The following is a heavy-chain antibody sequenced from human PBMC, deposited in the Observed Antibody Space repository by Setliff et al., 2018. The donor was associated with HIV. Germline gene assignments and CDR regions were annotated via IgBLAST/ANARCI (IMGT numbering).Heavy chain of an antibody. CDR1: GFIFDDYG. V-gene: IGHV3-20*04. D-gene: IGHD3-3*01. CDR2: INSNGGSI. J-gene: IGHJ3*01. Sequence: GGSLRLSCAASGFIFDDYGMSWVRQAPGKGLEWVSGINSNGGSIGYADSVKGRFTISRDSATNSLYLQMNSLRPEDTAVYFCARDLKTSDFWAHALDVWGQGTMVTVSS. CDR3: ARDLKTSDFWAHALDV.